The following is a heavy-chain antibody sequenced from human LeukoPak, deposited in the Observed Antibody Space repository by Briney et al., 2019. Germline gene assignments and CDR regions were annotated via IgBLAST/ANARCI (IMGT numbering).Heavy chain of an antibody. CDR2: INSDGSST. J-gene: IGHJ6*04. CDR3: ARGRRGSYYYYYGMDV. V-gene: IGHV3-74*01. CDR1: GFTFSSYW. D-gene: IGHD3-16*01. Sequence: PGGSLRLSCAASGFTFSSYWMHWVRQAPGKGLVWVSRINSDGSSTSYADSVKGRFTISRDNAKNTLCLQMNSLRAEDTAVYYCARGRRGSYYYYYGMDVWGKGTTVTVSS.